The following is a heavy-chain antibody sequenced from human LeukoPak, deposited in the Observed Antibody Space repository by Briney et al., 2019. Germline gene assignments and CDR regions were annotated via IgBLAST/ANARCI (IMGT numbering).Heavy chain of an antibody. CDR3: ARGNGYNNLDY. J-gene: IGHJ4*02. D-gene: IGHD5-24*01. CDR1: GGSISTYY. CDR2: IYYSGST. V-gene: IGHV4-59*01. Sequence: SETLSLTCTVSGGSISTYYWSWIRQPPGKGLEWTGYIYYSGSTNYNPSLKSRVTISVDTSKNQFSLKLSSVTAADTAVYYCARGNGYNNLDYWGQGTLVTVSS.